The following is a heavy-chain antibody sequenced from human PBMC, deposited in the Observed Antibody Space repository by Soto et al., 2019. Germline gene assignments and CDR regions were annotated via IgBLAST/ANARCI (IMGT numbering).Heavy chain of an antibody. CDR1: GITISSYW. CDR3: TRNDR. CDR2: INQDGSVK. Sequence: EVQLVESGGGLVQPGGSLRLSCAAPGITISSYWMSWVRQAPGKGLEWVANINQDGSVKYYVDSVKGRFTISRDNAKSSLYLQMNGLRAEDTAVYYCTRNDRWGQGTPVTVSS. V-gene: IGHV3-7*01. J-gene: IGHJ5*02.